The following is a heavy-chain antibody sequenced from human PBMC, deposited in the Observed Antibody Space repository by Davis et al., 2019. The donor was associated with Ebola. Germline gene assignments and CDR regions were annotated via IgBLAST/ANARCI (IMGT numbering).Heavy chain of an antibody. Sequence: GESLKISCSASGFTFSSYAMHWVRQAPGKGLEYVSAISSNGGSTYYADSVKGRFTISRDNSKNTLYLQMSSLRAEDTAVYYCVGGYRYGLGYFDYWGQGTLVTVSS. D-gene: IGHD5-18*01. V-gene: IGHV3-64D*08. CDR2: ISSNGGST. CDR3: VGGYRYGLGYFDY. J-gene: IGHJ4*02. CDR1: GFTFSSYA.